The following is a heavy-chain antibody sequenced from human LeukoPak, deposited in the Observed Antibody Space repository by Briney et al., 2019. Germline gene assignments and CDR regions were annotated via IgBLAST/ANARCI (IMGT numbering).Heavy chain of an antibody. CDR1: GGTFSSYA. CDR3: AREWERTYYYDSSGYGTDAFDI. V-gene: IGHV1-69*13. Sequence: SVKVSCKASGGTFSSYAISWVRQAPGQGLEWMGGIIPIFGTANYAQKFQGRVTITADESTSTAYMELSSLRSEDTAVYYCAREWERTYYYDSSGYGTDAFDIWGQGTMVTVSS. J-gene: IGHJ3*02. CDR2: IIPIFGTA. D-gene: IGHD3-22*01.